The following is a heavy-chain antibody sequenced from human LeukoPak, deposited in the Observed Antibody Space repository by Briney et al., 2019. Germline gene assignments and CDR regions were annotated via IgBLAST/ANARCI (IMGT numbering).Heavy chain of an antibody. CDR3: ARDMNVVVPAAIGDWFDP. CDR2: IYTSGST. D-gene: IGHD2-2*01. Sequence: PETLSLTCTVSGGSISSYYWSWIRQPAGKGLEWIGRIYTSGSTNYNPSLKSRVTMSVDTSKNQFSLKLSSVTAADTAVYYCARDMNVVVPAAIGDWFDPWGQGTLVTVSS. J-gene: IGHJ5*02. CDR1: GGSISSYY. V-gene: IGHV4-4*07.